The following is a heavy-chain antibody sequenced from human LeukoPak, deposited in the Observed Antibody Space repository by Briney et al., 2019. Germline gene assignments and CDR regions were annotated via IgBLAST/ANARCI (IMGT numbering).Heavy chain of an antibody. J-gene: IGHJ4*02. CDR2: ISGSGGNT. CDR3: ARGFRKIEY. V-gene: IGHV3-23*01. CDR1: GFTFSRHA. Sequence: GGSLRLSCAASGFTFSRHAMSWVRQAPGKGLDWVSGISGSGGNTYDADSVKGRFTISRDNSKNTVYLQMNSLRAEDTAVYYCARGFRKIEYWGQGTLVTVSS.